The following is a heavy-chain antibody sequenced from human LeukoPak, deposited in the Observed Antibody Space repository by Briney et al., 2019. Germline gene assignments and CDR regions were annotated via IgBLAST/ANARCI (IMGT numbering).Heavy chain of an antibody. V-gene: IGHV4-34*01. CDR1: GFTFSDFY. J-gene: IGHJ4*02. CDR3: ARIPLYFLEPFDY. CDR2: ISHRGRT. D-gene: IGHD3-3*01. Sequence: GSLRLSCAASGFTFSDFYMSWIRQTPGKGLEWIGEISHRGRTHYNPSLKGRVTMSVDTSKNQFALEVDSVTAADTAVYYCARIPLYFLEPFDYWGQGILVTVSS.